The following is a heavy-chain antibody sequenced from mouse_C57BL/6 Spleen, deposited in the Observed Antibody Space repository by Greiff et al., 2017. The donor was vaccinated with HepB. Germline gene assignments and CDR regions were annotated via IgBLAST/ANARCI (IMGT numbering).Heavy chain of an antibody. J-gene: IGHJ2*01. CDR1: GYTFTNYW. CDR3: AREGLRYYFDY. CDR2: IYPGGGYT. D-gene: IGHD2-4*01. V-gene: IGHV1-63*01. Sequence: QVQLQQSGAELVRPGTSVKMSCKASGYTFTNYWIGWAKQRPGHGLEWIGDIYPGGGYTNYNEKCKGKATLTADKSSSTAYMQFSSLTSEDSAIYYCAREGLRYYFDYWGQGTTLTVSS.